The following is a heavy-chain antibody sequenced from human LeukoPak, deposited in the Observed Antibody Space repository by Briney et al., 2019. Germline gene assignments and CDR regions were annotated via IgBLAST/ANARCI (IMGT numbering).Heavy chain of an antibody. Sequence: GGSLRLSCAASGFTFSSYAMSWVRQAPGKGLEWVSAISGSGGSTYYADSVKGRFTISRDNSKNTLYLQMNSLRAEDTGVYYCAKIGSDLSITMIVVVHFGYWGQGTLVTVSS. V-gene: IGHV3-23*01. J-gene: IGHJ4*02. D-gene: IGHD3-22*01. CDR2: ISGSGGST. CDR1: GFTFSSYA. CDR3: AKIGSDLSITMIVVVHFGY.